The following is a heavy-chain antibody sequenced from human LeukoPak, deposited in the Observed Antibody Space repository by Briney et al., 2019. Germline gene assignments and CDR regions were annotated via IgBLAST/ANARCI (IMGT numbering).Heavy chain of an antibody. CDR1: GFTFSSYD. V-gene: IGHV3-30*03. CDR3: AILGSPSDI. J-gene: IGHJ3*02. CDR2: ISYDGNNK. D-gene: IGHD3-10*01. Sequence: PGGSLRLSCAASGFTFSSYDMHWVRQAPGKGLEWVAVISYDGNNKYYADSVKGRFTISRDNSKNTLYLQMNSLRAEDTAVYYCAILGSPSDIWGQGTMVTVSS.